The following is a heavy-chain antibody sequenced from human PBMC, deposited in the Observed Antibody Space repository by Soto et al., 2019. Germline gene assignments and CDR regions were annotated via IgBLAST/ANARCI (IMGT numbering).Heavy chain of an antibody. D-gene: IGHD6-13*01. J-gene: IGHJ4*02. CDR2: ITGSGGGT. Sequence: LRLSCAASGFTFSSCAMSWVRQAPEKGLEWVSSITGSGGGTYHADSVKGRFTISKDTSKNMLYLHMSSLRAEDTAVYYCAKDPGTDSNSWYGIGYYYDCWGQGTLVTVSS. V-gene: IGHV3-23*01. CDR1: GFTFSSCA. CDR3: AKDPGTDSNSWYGIGYYYDC.